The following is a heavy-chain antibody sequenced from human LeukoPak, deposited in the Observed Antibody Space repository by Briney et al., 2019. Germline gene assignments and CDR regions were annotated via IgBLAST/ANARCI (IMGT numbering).Heavy chain of an antibody. CDR2: IWYDGSNK. CDR1: GFTFSSYG. J-gene: IGHJ5*02. D-gene: IGHD2-2*01. V-gene: IGHV3-33*06. CDR3: TKEYCSSTSCYGNWYDP. Sequence: GGSLRLSCAASGFTFSSYGMHWVRQAPGKGLEWVAVIWYDGSNKYYADSVKGRFTISRDNSKNTLYLQMNSLRAEDTAVYYCTKEYCSSTSCYGNWYDPWGQGTLVTVSS.